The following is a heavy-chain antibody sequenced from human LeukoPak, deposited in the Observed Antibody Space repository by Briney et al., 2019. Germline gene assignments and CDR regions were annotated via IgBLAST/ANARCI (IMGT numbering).Heavy chain of an antibody. CDR3: ARDSNNYYDSSGYYATPLDY. D-gene: IGHD3-22*01. Sequence: SGGSLRLSCAASGFTFSSYSMNWVRQAPGKGLEWVSSISSSSSYIYYADSVKGRFTISRDNAKNSLYLHMNSLRAEDTAVYYCARDSNNYYDSSGYYATPLDYWGQGTLVTVSS. CDR1: GFTFSSYS. CDR2: ISSSSSYI. V-gene: IGHV3-21*01. J-gene: IGHJ4*02.